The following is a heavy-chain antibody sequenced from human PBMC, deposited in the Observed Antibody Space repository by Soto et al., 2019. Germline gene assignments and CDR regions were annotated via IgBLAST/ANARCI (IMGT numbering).Heavy chain of an antibody. CDR3: ARADSIAAAGHFDY. CDR1: GYTFTSYG. D-gene: IGHD6-13*01. CDR2: ISAYNGNT. Sequence: GASVKVSCKASGYTFTSYGISWVRQAPGQGLEWMGWISAYNGNTNYAQKLQGRVTMTTDTSTSTAYMELRSLRSDDTAVYYCARADSIAAAGHFDYWGQGTLVTVSS. V-gene: IGHV1-18*01. J-gene: IGHJ4*02.